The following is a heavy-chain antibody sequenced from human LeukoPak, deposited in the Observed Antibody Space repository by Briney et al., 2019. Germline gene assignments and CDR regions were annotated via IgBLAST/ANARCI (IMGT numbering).Heavy chain of an antibody. CDR1: GASISTYY. V-gene: IGHV4-59*01. CDR2: IHYSGST. CDR3: ARGGSSWYADY. D-gene: IGHD6-13*01. J-gene: IGHJ4*02. Sequence: PSETLSLTCSVSGASISTYYWSWIRQPPEKGLEWIGYIHYSGSTSYNPSLKSQVTMSVDTSNDQFSLKVSSVTAADTAVYYCARGGSSWYADYWGQGTLVTVSS.